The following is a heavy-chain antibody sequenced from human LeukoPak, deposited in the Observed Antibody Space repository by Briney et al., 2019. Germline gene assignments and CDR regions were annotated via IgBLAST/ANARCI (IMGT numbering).Heavy chain of an antibody. CDR3: AREEYGDHMW. CDR2: IKQDGSEK. D-gene: IGHD4-17*01. V-gene: IGHV3-7*01. Sequence: GGSLRLSCAASGFTFSRYWMSWVRQAPGKGLEWVGNIKQDGSEKYYVDSVKGRFTISRDNARNSLYLQMNNLRAEDTAVYYCAREEYGDHMWWGQGTLVTVSS. J-gene: IGHJ4*02. CDR1: GFTFSRYW.